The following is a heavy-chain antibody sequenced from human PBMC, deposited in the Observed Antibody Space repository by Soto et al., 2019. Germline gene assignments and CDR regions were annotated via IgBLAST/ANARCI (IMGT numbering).Heavy chain of an antibody. J-gene: IGHJ6*02. V-gene: IGHV2-5*02. Sequence: ASGPTLVNPTQTLTLTCTFSGFSLSTSGVGVGWIRQPPGKALEWLALIYWDDDKRYSPSLKSRLTITKDTSKNQAVLTMTNMDPVDTATYYCAHSRRLSVYEYYYYYYAMDVWGQGTTVTVSS. CDR3: AHSRRLSVYEYYYYYYAMDV. CDR1: GFSLSTSGVG. CDR2: IYWDDDK. D-gene: IGHD5-12*01.